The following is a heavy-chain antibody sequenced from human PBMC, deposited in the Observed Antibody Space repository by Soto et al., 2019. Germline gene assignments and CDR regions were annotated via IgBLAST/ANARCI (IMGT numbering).Heavy chain of an antibody. CDR1: GFTFSSYS. V-gene: IGHV3-48*01. CDR2: ISSSSSTI. J-gene: IGHJ4*02. CDR3: ARDPRPLGYCSGGSCYPFDY. D-gene: IGHD2-15*01. Sequence: GGSLRLSCAASGFTFSSYSMNWVRQAPGKGLEWVSYISSSSSTIYYADSVKGRFTISRDNAKNSLYLQMNSLRAEDTAVYYCARDPRPLGYCSGGSCYPFDYWGQGTLVTVSS.